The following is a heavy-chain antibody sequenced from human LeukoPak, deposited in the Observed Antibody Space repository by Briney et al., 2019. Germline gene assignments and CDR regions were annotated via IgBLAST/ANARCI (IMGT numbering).Heavy chain of an antibody. D-gene: IGHD2-2*01. J-gene: IGHJ6*03. Sequence: GGSLRLSCAASGFTFDDYGMSWVRQAPGKGLEWVSGINWNGGSTGYADSVKGRFTISRDNAKNSLYLQMNSLRAEDTALYYCARGGYCSSTSCYGGGSFYYYYMDVWGKGTTVTVSS. V-gene: IGHV3-20*04. CDR3: ARGGYCSSTSCYGGGSFYYYYMDV. CDR1: GFTFDDYG. CDR2: INWNGGST.